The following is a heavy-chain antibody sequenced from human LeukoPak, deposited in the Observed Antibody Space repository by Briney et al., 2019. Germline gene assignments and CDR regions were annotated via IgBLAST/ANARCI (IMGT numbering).Heavy chain of an antibody. CDR3: ARDYYDSSGYYRKFDY. V-gene: IGHV3-11*04. CDR1: GFTFSDHY. J-gene: IGHJ4*02. Sequence: SGGSLRLSCAASGFTFSDHYMSWIRQTPGKGLEWVSYISSEGYIYYADSVRGRFTISRDNAKNSLYLQMNTLTVEDTAVYYCARDYYDSSGYYRKFDYWGQGTLVTVSS. CDR2: ISSEGYI. D-gene: IGHD3-22*01.